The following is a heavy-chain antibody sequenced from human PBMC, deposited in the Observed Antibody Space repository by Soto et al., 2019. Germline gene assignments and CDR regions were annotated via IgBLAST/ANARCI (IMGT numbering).Heavy chain of an antibody. CDR2: IYYSGST. Sequence: QVQLQESGPGLVKPSQTLSLTCTVSGASITSGGYYWSWIRQHPGKGLEWIGYIYYSGSTYYNPXXXXXXXXXXXXXXXXXXXXXXXXXXXXXXXXXXXXSIQHWGQGTLVTVSS. CDR1: GASITSGGYY. V-gene: IGHV4-31*01. J-gene: IGHJ1*01. CDR3: XXSIQH.